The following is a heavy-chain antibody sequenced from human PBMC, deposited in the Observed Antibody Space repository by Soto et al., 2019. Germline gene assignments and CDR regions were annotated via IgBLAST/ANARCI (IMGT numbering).Heavy chain of an antibody. D-gene: IGHD2-15*01. Sequence: QVQLQQSGPGLVKASQTLSLTCTVSGGSISSGGYYWSWIRQPPGQGLEWIGYVSYSGSTYYNPFLMCRFTRSLDTSNNQFSLKLTSVTAADTAVYYCARSPSVVVAATPLNWFDPWGQGTLVTVSS. V-gene: IGHV4-30-4*01. CDR1: GGSISSGGYY. CDR3: ARSPSVVVAATPLNWFDP. J-gene: IGHJ5*02. CDR2: VSYSGST.